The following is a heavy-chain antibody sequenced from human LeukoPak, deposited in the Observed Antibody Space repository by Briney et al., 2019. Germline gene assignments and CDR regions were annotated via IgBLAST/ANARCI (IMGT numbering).Heavy chain of an antibody. CDR1: GFTFSSYA. Sequence: GGSLRLSCAASGFTFSSYAMSWVRQASGKGLEWVGRIRSKANSYATAYAASVKGRFTISRDDSKNTAYLQMNSLKTEDTAVYYCTRHASFSSSSLWGQGTLVTVSS. V-gene: IGHV3-73*01. J-gene: IGHJ4*02. CDR3: TRHASFSSSSL. CDR2: IRSKANSYAT. D-gene: IGHD6-6*01.